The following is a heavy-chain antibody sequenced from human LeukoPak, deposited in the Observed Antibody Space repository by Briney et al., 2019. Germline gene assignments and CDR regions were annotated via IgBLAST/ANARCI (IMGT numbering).Heavy chain of an antibody. Sequence: GGSLKLSCAASGFTFSASTMHWVRQASGKGLEWVGHIRRKTNSYATAYAASVKGRFTISRDDLKNMAYLQMNSLKTEDTAVYYCARDTARDGYNDYYYYGMDVWGQGTTVTVSS. CDR2: IRRKTNSYAT. D-gene: IGHD5-24*01. CDR3: ARDTARDGYNDYYYYGMDV. J-gene: IGHJ6*02. V-gene: IGHV3-73*01. CDR1: GFTFSAST.